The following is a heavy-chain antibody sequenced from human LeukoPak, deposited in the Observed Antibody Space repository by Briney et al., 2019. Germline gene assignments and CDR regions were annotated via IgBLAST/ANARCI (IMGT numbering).Heavy chain of an antibody. V-gene: IGHV6-1*01. CDR1: GDSVSSNSAA. CDR2: TYYRSKWYN. D-gene: IGHD2-2*01. J-gene: IGHJ2*01. CDR3: ARGRGDIVVVPAAMAEWYFDL. Sequence: SQTLSLTCAISGDSVSSNSAAWNWIRQSPSRGLEWLGRTYYRSKWYNDYAVSVKSRITINPDTSKNQFSLQLNSVTPEDTAVYYCARGRGDIVVVPAAMAEWYFDLWGRGTLVTVSS.